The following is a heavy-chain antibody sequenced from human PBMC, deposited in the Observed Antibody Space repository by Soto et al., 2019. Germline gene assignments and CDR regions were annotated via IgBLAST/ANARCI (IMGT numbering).Heavy chain of an antibody. J-gene: IGHJ6*02. CDR3: ARDEPIGIGGYSSSSSNYYYCGMDV. Sequence: PSQTLSLTCAISGDSVSSNSAAWNWIRQSPSRGLEWLGRTYYRSKWYNDYAVSVKSRITINPDTSKNQFSLQLNSVTPEDTAVYYCARDEPIGIGGYSSSSSNYYYCGMDVWGQGTTVTVSS. CDR1: GDSVSSNSAA. D-gene: IGHD6-6*01. V-gene: IGHV6-1*01. CDR2: TYYRSKWYN.